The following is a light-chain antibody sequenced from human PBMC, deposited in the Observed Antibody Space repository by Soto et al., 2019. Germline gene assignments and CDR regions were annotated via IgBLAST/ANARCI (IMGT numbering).Light chain of an antibody. CDR2: KAS. CDR1: QTISSW. CDR3: QHYGASPPWT. J-gene: IGKJ1*01. V-gene: IGKV1-5*03. Sequence: DIQMTQSPSTLSGSVGDRVTITCRASQTISSWLAWYQQKPGKAPKLLIYKASTLKSGVPSRFSGSGSGTDFTLVISRLEPEDFAVYYCQHYGASPPWTFGQGTKVDIK.